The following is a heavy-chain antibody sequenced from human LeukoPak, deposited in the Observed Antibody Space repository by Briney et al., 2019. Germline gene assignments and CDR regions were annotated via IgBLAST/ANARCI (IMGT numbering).Heavy chain of an antibody. J-gene: IGHJ4*02. D-gene: IGHD3-22*01. CDR2: ISSSGSTI. CDR3: VRGGGRGDYNERYYFDY. V-gene: IGHV3-48*03. CDR1: GLTFSTYE. Sequence: GGSLRLSCAASGLTFSTYEMSWVRQAPGKGLEWVSYISSSGSTISYSDSVRGRFTISRDNVKNSVHLQMNSLRAEDTAVYYCVRGGGRGDYNERYYFDYWGQGTLVTVSS.